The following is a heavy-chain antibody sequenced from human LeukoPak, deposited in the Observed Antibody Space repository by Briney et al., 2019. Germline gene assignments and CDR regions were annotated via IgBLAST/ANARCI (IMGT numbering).Heavy chain of an antibody. D-gene: IGHD1-26*01. Sequence: SETLSLTCAVYGGSFSGYYWSWIRQPPGKGLEWIGEINHSGSTNYNPSLKSRVTISVDTSKNQFSLKLSSVTAADTAVYYCAREGDSGSSNWFDPWGQGTLVTVSS. CDR3: AREGDSGSSNWFDP. J-gene: IGHJ5*02. V-gene: IGHV4-34*01. CDR2: INHSGST. CDR1: GGSFSGYY.